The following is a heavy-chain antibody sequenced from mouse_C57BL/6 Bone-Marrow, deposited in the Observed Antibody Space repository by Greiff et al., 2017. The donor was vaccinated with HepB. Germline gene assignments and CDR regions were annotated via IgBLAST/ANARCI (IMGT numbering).Heavy chain of an antibody. Sequence: QVQLQQPGAELVKPGASVKLSCKASGYTFTSYWMHWVKQRPGRGLEWIGRIDPNSGGTKYNEKFKSKATLTVDKPSITAYMQLSSLTSEDSAVYYCARSAYYSNFAWFAYWGQGTLVTVSA. CDR1: GYTFTSYW. CDR3: ARSAYYSNFAWFAY. CDR2: IDPNSGGT. V-gene: IGHV1-72*01. D-gene: IGHD2-5*01. J-gene: IGHJ3*01.